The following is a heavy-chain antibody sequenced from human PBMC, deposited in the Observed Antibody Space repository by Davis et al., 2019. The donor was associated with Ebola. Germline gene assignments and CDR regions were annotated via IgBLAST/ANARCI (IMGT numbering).Heavy chain of an antibody. V-gene: IGHV2-70*11. CDR2: IDWDDDK. CDR3: ARIGGYCSGGSCFPGAFDI. D-gene: IGHD2-15*01. CDR1: GFSLSTSGMC. Sequence: SGPTLVKPTQTLTLTCTFSGFSLSTSGMCVSWIRQPPGKALEWLARIDWDDDKYYSTSLKTRLTISKDTSKNQVVLTMTNMDPVDTATYYCARIGGYCSGGSCFPGAFDIWGQGTMVTVSS. J-gene: IGHJ3*02.